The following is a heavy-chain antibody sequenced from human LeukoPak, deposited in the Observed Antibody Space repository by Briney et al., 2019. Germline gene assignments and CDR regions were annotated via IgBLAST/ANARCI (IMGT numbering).Heavy chain of an antibody. V-gene: IGHV1-2*02. Sequence: GASVKVSCKASGYTFTGNYMHWVRQGPGQGLEWMGWINPNSGGTNYAQKCQGRVTMTRDTSISTAYMELSRLRSDDTAVYYCARDQEGGYDLGNFDYWGQGTLVTVSS. CDR2: INPNSGGT. D-gene: IGHD5-12*01. CDR3: ARDQEGGYDLGNFDY. J-gene: IGHJ4*02. CDR1: GYTFTGNY.